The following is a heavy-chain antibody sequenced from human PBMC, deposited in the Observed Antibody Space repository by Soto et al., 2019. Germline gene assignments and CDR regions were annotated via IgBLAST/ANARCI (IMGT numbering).Heavy chain of an antibody. J-gene: IGHJ5*02. V-gene: IGHV4-59*01. CDR3: ARPHGGSSGWDNWFDP. CDR2: IYYSGST. D-gene: IGHD6-25*01. Sequence: SETLSLTCTVSGGSISSYYWSWIRQPPGKGLEWIGYIYYSGSTNYNPSNKSRDTISEDTSKKQISLKMSSVTAADTAVYYCARPHGGSSGWDNWFDPWGQGTLVTVS. CDR1: GGSISSYY.